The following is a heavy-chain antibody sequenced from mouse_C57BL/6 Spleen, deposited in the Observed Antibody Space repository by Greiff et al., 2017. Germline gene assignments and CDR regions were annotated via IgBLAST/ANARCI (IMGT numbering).Heavy chain of an antibody. CDR1: GYTFTSYW. Sequence: QVQLQQPGAELVMPGASVKLSCKASGYTFTSYWMPWVKQRPGQGLEWIGEIDPSDSYTNYNQKFKGKSTLTVDKSSSTAYMQLSSLTSEDSAVYYCARRNYDYFDYWGQGTTLTVSS. J-gene: IGHJ2*01. D-gene: IGHD2-4*01. CDR3: ARRNYDYFDY. CDR2: IDPSDSYT. V-gene: IGHV1-69*01.